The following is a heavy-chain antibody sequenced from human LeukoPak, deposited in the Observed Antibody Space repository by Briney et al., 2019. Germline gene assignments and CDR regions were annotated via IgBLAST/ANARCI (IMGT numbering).Heavy chain of an antibody. J-gene: IGHJ5*02. D-gene: IGHD2-2*01. CDR1: GYSISSGYY. CDR3: ARVVSYPFDP. Sequence: SETLSLTCTVSGYSISSGYYWGWIRQPPGKGLEWIGSIYHSGSTYYNPPLKSRVTISVDTSKNQFSLKLSSVTAADTAVYYCARVVSYPFDPWGQGTLVTVSS. CDR2: IYHSGST. V-gene: IGHV4-38-2*02.